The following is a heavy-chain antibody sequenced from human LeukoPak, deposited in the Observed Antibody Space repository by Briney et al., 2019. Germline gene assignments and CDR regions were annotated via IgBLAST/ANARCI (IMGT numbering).Heavy chain of an antibody. D-gene: IGHD5-18*01. Sequence: SQTLSLTCTVSGGSISSYYWSWIRQPPGKGLEWIGYVYYSGTTNYSPTLKSRVTISVDTSKNQFSLRLRSVTPADTAVYYCAGERGDKAAPVVFDFWGEGTMATVSS. CDR1: GGSISSYY. CDR2: VYYSGTT. CDR3: AGERGDKAAPVVFDF. V-gene: IGHV4-59*01. J-gene: IGHJ3*01.